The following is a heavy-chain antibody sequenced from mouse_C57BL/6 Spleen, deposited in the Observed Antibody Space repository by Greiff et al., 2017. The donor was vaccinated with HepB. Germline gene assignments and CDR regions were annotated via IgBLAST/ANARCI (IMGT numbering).Heavy chain of an antibody. V-gene: IGHV5-12*01. CDR3: ATVTTVVAEGYFDV. Sequence: EVKVEESGGGLVQPGGSLKLSCAASGFTFSDYYMYWVRQTPEKRLEWVAYISNGGGSTYYPDTVKGRFTISRDNAKNTLYLQMSRLKSEDTAMYYCATVTTVVAEGYFDVWGTGTTVTVSS. CDR2: ISNGGGST. J-gene: IGHJ1*03. CDR1: GFTFSDYY. D-gene: IGHD1-1*01.